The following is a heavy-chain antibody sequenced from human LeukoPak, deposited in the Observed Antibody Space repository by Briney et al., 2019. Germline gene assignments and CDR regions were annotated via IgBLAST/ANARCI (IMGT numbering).Heavy chain of an antibody. CDR3: ARVRSGRWLQSPLYYFDY. CDR2: INHSGST. CDR1: GGSFSGYY. J-gene: IGHJ4*02. Sequence: SETLSLTCAVYGGSFSGYYWSWIRQPPGKGLEWIGEINHSGSTYYNPSLKSRVTISVDTSKNQFSLKLSSVTAADTAVYYCARVRSGRWLQSPLYYFDYWGQGTLVTVSS. D-gene: IGHD5-24*01. V-gene: IGHV4-34*01.